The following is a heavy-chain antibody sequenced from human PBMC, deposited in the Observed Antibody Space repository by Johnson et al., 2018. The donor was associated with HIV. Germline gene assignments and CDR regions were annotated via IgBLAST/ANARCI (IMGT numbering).Heavy chain of an antibody. D-gene: IGHD3-16*02. CDR1: GFIFSDYY. J-gene: IGHJ3*02. CDR3: TTAIVIDAFDI. CDR2: IKRKIEGETT. V-gene: IGHV3-15*01. Sequence: VQLVESGGDLVKPGGSLRLSCAASGFIFSDYYMTWIRQAPGKGLEWVGRIKRKIEGETTDYAAPVKGRFTISRDDSKNTLYLQMNSLTTEDTAMYYCTTAIVIDAFDIWGQGTMVTVSS.